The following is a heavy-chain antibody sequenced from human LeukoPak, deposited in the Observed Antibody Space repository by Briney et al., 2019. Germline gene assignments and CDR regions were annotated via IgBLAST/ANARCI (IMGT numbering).Heavy chain of an antibody. CDR2: MNPNSGNT. CDR1: GYTFTSYD. V-gene: IGHV1-8*01. Sequence: ASVKVSSKASGYTFTSYDINWVRQATGQGLEWMGWMNPNSGNTGYAQKFQGRVTMTRNTSISTAYMELSSLRSEDTAVYYCARALRVRGIVVVTLGYWGQGTLVTVSS. D-gene: IGHD3-22*01. J-gene: IGHJ4*02. CDR3: ARALRVRGIVVVTLGY.